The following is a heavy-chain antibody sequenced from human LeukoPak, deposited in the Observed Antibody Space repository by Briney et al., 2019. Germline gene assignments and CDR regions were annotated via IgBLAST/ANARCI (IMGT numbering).Heavy chain of an antibody. Sequence: SDTLSLTCTVSGRPISSYYGSWIRQPAGKGLEWVGRIYTSGRTNYNPSLKSRVTMSVDTSKNQFSLKLSSVTAADTAVYYCASSPNWNYARGAFDIWGQGTMVTVSS. J-gene: IGHJ3*02. CDR1: GRPISSYY. CDR3: ASSPNWNYARGAFDI. D-gene: IGHD1-7*01. V-gene: IGHV4-4*07. CDR2: IYTSGRT.